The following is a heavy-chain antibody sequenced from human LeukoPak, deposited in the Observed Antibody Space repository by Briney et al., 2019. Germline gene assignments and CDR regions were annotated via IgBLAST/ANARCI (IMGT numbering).Heavy chain of an antibody. J-gene: IGHJ6*02. V-gene: IGHV3-21*01. Sequence: GGSLRLSCAASGFTFSSYSMNWVRQAPGKGLEWVSSISSSSSYMYYADSVKGRFTISRDNAKNSLYLQMNSLRAEDTAVYYCARDGHCSGGSCYSLDGMDVWGQGTTVTVSS. CDR3: ARDGHCSGGSCYSLDGMDV. CDR2: ISSSSSYM. D-gene: IGHD2-15*01. CDR1: GFTFSSYS.